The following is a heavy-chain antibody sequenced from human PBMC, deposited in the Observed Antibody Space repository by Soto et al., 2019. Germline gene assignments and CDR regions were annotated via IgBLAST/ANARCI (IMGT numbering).Heavy chain of an antibody. Sequence: SQTLSLTCAISGDSVSSNSAAWNWIRQSPSRGLEWLGRTYYRSKWYNDYAVSVKSRITINPDTSKNQFSLQLNSVTPADAAVYYCARITGERDWFDPWGQGTLVTVSS. CDR2: TYYRSKWYN. D-gene: IGHD7-27*01. CDR3: ARITGERDWFDP. J-gene: IGHJ5*02. V-gene: IGHV6-1*01. CDR1: GDSVSSNSAA.